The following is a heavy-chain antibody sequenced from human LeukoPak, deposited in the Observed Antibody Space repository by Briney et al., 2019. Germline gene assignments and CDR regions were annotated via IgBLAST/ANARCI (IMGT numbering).Heavy chain of an antibody. CDR2: INHSGST. J-gene: IGHJ4*02. CDR1: GGSFSGYY. CDR3: ARERKYYYDSSGYLDY. D-gene: IGHD3-22*01. Sequence: PSETLSLTCAVYGGSFSGYYWSWIRQSPGKGLEWIGEINHSGSTNYNPSLKSRVTISVDTSKNQFSLKLSSVTAADTAVYYCARERKYYYDSSGYLDYWGQGTLVTVSS. V-gene: IGHV4-34*01.